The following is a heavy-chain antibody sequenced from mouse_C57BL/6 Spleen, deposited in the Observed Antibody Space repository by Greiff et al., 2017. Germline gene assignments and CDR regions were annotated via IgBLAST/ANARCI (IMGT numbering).Heavy chain of an antibody. V-gene: IGHV1-82*01. Sequence: VQLQESGPELVKPGASVKISCKASGYAFSSSWMNWVKQRPGKGLEWIGRIYPGDGDTNYNGKFKGKATLTADKSSSTAYMQLSSLTSEDSAVYFCARSLYGDSGWAYWGQGTLVTVSA. CDR2: IYPGDGDT. D-gene: IGHD1-1*02. J-gene: IGHJ3*01. CDR1: GYAFSSSW. CDR3: ARSLYGDSGWAY.